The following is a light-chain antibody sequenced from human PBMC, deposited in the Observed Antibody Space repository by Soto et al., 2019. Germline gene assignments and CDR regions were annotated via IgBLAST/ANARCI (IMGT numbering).Light chain of an antibody. CDR2: AAS. CDR1: QGISSY. V-gene: IGKV1-8*01. J-gene: IGKJ1*01. Sequence: AIRMTQSPSSLSASTGDRVTITCRASQGISSYLAWYQQKPGKAPKLLIYAASTLQSGVPSRFSGSGSGTEFTLTISSLQPGDFATYYCQKYNSAPWTFGQGTKVDIK. CDR3: QKYNSAPWT.